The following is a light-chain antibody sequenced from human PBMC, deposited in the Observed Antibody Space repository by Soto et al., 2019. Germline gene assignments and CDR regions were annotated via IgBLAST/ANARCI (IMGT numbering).Light chain of an antibody. V-gene: IGKV3-11*01. CDR2: DAS. J-gene: IGKJ5*01. CDR1: QSVSSY. CDR3: QQRSNSPPA. Sequence: EIVLTQSPATLSLSPGERATLSCRASQSVSSYLAWYQQKPGQAPRLLIYDASNRATGIPARFSGSGSGTDFTLTISRLEPEDFAVYYCQQRSNSPPAFGQGTRLAIK.